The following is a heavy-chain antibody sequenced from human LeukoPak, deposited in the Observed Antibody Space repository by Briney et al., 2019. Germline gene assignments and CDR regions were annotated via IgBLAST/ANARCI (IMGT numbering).Heavy chain of an antibody. CDR1: GGSISSDVHY. CDR2: LLYNGNT. D-gene: IGHD1-26*01. CDR3: TRRGSGNGGTYAGMDV. V-gene: IGHV4-39*01. Sequence: SETLSLTCTVSGGSISSDVHYWDWIRQAPGKGLEWIGSLLYNGNTWYNPSLESRVTISVDTSENQFSLRLTSVNAADTALYFCTRRGSGNGGTYAGMDVWGPGTSVTVSS. J-gene: IGHJ6*02.